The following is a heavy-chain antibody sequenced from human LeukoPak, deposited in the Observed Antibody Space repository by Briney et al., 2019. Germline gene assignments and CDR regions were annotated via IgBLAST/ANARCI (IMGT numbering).Heavy chain of an antibody. V-gene: IGHV4-59*12. CDR3: ARVVGASIDY. Sequence: SETLSLTCTVSGGSISSYYWSWIRQPPGKGLEWIGYIYYSGSTNYNPSLKSRVTISVDTSKNQFSLKLSSVTAADTAVYYRARVVGASIDYWGQGTLVTVSS. CDR1: GGSISSYY. CDR2: IYYSGST. D-gene: IGHD1-26*01. J-gene: IGHJ4*02.